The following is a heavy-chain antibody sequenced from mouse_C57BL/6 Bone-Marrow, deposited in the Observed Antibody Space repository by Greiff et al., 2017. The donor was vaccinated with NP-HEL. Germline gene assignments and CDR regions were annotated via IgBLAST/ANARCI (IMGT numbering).Heavy chain of an antibody. CDR3: ARGGVITTVVARYFDV. V-gene: IGHV1-64*01. CDR1: GYTFTSYW. CDR2: IHPNSGST. Sequence: VKLQQPGAELVKPGASVKLSCKASGYTFTSYWMHWVKQRPGQGLEWIGMIHPNSGSTNYNEKFKSKATLTVDKSSSTAYMQLSSLTSEDSAVYYCARGGVITTVVARYFDVWGTGTTVTVSS. D-gene: IGHD1-1*01. J-gene: IGHJ1*03.